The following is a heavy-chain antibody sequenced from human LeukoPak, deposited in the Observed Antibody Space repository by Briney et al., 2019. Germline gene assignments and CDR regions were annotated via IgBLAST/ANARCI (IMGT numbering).Heavy chain of an antibody. CDR3: TREYSSGWPFDY. CDR2: IRSKADSYAT. V-gene: IGHV3-73*01. CDR1: GFTFRDSA. Sequence: GGSLRLPCAASGFTFRDSAIHWVRQASGKGLEWVGRIRSKADSYATTYGASVKGRFTISRDDSQNTAYLHMNSLKTEDTAVYYCTREYSSGWPFDYWGQGTLVTVSS. D-gene: IGHD6-19*01. J-gene: IGHJ4*02.